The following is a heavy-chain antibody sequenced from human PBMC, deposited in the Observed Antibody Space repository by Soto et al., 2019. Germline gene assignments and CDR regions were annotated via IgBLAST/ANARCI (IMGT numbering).Heavy chain of an antibody. V-gene: IGHV4-4*02. CDR3: ASTSGGYGY. J-gene: IGHJ4*02. CDR1: GGSIRSSNW. D-gene: IGHD6-13*01. Sequence: SETLSLTCAVSGGSIRSSNWWSWVRQPPGKGLEWIGEIYHSGSTNYNPSLKRRATISVDKSKNQFSLKRRSVTAAATAVYYCASTSGGYGYWGQGTLVPVSS. CDR2: IYHSGST.